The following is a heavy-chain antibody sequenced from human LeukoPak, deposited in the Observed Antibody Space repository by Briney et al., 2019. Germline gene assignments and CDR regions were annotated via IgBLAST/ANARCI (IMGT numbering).Heavy chain of an antibody. V-gene: IGHV3-30-3*01. CDR1: GFTFSSYA. CDR3: ARDLPVTMVRGVHHGMDV. D-gene: IGHD3-10*01. J-gene: IGHJ6*02. Sequence: GGSLRLSCAASGFTFSSYAMHWVRQAPGKGLEWVAVISYDGSNKYYADSVKGRFTISRDNSKNTLYLQMNSLRAEDTAVYYCARDLPVTMVRGVHHGMDVWGQGTTVTVSS. CDR2: ISYDGSNK.